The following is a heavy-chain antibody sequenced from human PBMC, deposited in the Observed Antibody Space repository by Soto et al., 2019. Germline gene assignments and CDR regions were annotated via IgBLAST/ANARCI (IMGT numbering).Heavy chain of an antibody. D-gene: IGHD6-13*01. Sequence: GGSLRLSCAASGFTFSSYSMNWVRQAPGKGLEWVSYISFSSNSIYYADSVKGRFTISRDNAKSTLYLQMNSLRAEDTAVYYCARDIEPPGLFFDYWGQGTLVTVSS. J-gene: IGHJ4*02. V-gene: IGHV3-48*04. CDR1: GFTFSSYS. CDR3: ARDIEPPGLFFDY. CDR2: ISFSSNSI.